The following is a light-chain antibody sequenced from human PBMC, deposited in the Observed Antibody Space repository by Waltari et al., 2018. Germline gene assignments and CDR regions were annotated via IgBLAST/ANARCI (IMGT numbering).Light chain of an antibody. CDR3: CSYAGSGTDV. Sequence: QSALIQPASVSGTPGQSITISCTGTNSDVGNYNLVSWYQHHPGEAPKLMLCEVIKRPSGVSNRFSGSKSGNTASLTIAGLQAEDEADYYCCSYAGSGTDVFGTGTKVTVL. CDR1: NSDVGNYNL. CDR2: EVI. J-gene: IGLJ1*01. V-gene: IGLV2-23*02.